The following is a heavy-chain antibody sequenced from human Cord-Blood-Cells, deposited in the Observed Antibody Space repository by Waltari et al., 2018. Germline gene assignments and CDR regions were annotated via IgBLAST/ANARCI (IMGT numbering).Heavy chain of an antibody. CDR2: IYSGGST. V-gene: IGHV3-53*01. Sequence: EVQLVESGGGLIQPGGSLRLSCAASGFTASSNYMSWVRQAQGKGRVWVSVIYSGGSTYYPDSVKGRFTISRDNSKNTLYLQMNSLRAEDTAVYYCARYCSSTSCYDAFDIWGQGTMVTVSS. J-gene: IGHJ3*02. CDR3: ARYCSSTSCYDAFDI. CDR1: GFTASSNY. D-gene: IGHD2-2*01.